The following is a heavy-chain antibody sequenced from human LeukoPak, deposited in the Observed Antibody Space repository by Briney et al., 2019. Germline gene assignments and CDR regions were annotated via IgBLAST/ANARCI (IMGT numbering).Heavy chain of an antibody. Sequence: PGGSLRLSCAASGFTFSSYWMSWVRQAPGKGLEWVSSISSSSGYIYYADSVKGRFTISRDNAKNSLYLQMNSLRAEDTAVYYCARDPSIAAAGFAFDIWGQGTMVTVSS. V-gene: IGHV3-21*01. J-gene: IGHJ3*02. CDR2: ISSSSGYI. CDR3: ARDPSIAAAGFAFDI. D-gene: IGHD6-13*01. CDR1: GFTFSSYW.